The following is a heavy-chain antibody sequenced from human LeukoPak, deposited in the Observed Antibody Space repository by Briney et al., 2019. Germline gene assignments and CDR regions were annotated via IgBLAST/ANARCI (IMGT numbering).Heavy chain of an antibody. CDR1: GFTFSDYY. D-gene: IGHD5-12*01. Sequence: GGSLRLSCAASGFTFSDYYMGWIRQAPGKGLECVSYMSGSGSDIYYADSVKGRFTISRDNGRNSLYLQMNNLRAEDTAVYYCARDIVAPGLFFDSWGQGTLVTVSS. CDR3: ARDIVAPGLFFDS. J-gene: IGHJ4*02. CDR2: MSGSGSDI. V-gene: IGHV3-11*04.